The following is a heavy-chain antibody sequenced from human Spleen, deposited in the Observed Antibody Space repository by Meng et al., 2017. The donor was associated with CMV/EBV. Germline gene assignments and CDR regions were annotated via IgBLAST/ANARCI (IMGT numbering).Heavy chain of an antibody. CDR3: ARGQETVPDY. CDR1: GFTFSSYA. J-gene: IGHJ4*02. V-gene: IGHV3-30*09. CDR2: ISYDGSNK. D-gene: IGHD1-14*01. Sequence: GESLKISCAASGFTFSSYAMHWVRQAPGKGLEWVAVISYDGSNKYYADSVKGRFAISRDTSKNTLYLQMNSLRPEDTAVYHCARGQETVPDYWGQGTLVTVSS.